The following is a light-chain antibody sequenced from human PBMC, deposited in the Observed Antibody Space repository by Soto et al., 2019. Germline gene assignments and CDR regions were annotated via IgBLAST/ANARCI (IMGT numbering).Light chain of an antibody. CDR3: QQYGSSPIT. CDR1: QSVSSSY. CDR2: GAS. Sequence: EIVLTQSPGTLSLSPGERATLSCRASQSVSSSYLAWYQQKPGQAPRLLIYGASSRATGIPDRFSDSGSGTDFTLTISRLEPGDFALYYCQQYGSSPITFGQGTRLEIK. V-gene: IGKV3-20*01. J-gene: IGKJ5*01.